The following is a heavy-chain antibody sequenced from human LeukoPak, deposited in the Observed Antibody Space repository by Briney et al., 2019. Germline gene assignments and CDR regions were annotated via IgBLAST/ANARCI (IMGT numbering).Heavy chain of an antibody. CDR3: ARGAPGTYYDFWSGYNLDY. Sequence: PGGSLRLSCAASGSTFSSYSMNWVRQAPGKGLEWVSYISSTSSSIYYADSVKGRFTISRDNAKNSLYLQMNSLRAEDTAVYYCARGAPGTYYDFWSGYNLDYWGQGTLVTVSS. J-gene: IGHJ4*02. CDR1: GSTFSSYS. D-gene: IGHD3-3*01. V-gene: IGHV3-48*01. CDR2: ISSTSSSI.